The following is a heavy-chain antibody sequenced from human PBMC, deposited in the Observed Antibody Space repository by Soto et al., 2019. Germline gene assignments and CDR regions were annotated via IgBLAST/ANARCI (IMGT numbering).Heavy chain of an antibody. CDR1: GFTFSSYT. J-gene: IGHJ4*02. CDR3: ARGPLYYFDD. CDR2: ISSRSTNT. Sequence: PGGSLRLSCEDSGFTFSSYTMNWVRRAPGKGLEWVSSISSRSTNTHYADSVRGRFTISRDNAKRSLYLQMNSLRAEDTAVYYCARGPLYYFDDWGQGTLVTVSS. V-gene: IGHV3-21*01.